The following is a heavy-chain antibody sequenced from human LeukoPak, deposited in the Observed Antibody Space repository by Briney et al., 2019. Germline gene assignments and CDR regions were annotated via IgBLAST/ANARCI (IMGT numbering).Heavy chain of an antibody. Sequence: GGSLRLSCAASGFTFDDYPMHWVRHAPGKGLDWVSGISWNGDSIGYADSVKGRFTISRDNAKNSLYLQLNRVRPEDTALYFCAKVVVGATSWYFDLWGRGTLVTVSS. CDR3: AKVVVGATSWYFDL. CDR1: GFTFDDYP. V-gene: IGHV3-9*01. D-gene: IGHD1-26*01. CDR2: ISWNGDSI. J-gene: IGHJ2*01.